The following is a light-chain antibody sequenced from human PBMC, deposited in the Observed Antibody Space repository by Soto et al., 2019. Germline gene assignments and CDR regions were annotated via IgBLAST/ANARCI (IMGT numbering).Light chain of an antibody. CDR3: SSFTTSSTYV. CDR1: SSDVGSYNR. CDR2: DVS. Sequence: ALTQPPSVSGSHGQSVTISCTGTSSDVGSYNRVSWYQQPPGTAPKLMIYDVSNRPSGVPDRFSGSKSGNTASLTISGLQAEDEADYYCSSFTTSSTYVFGTGTKVTVL. V-gene: IGLV2-18*02. J-gene: IGLJ1*01.